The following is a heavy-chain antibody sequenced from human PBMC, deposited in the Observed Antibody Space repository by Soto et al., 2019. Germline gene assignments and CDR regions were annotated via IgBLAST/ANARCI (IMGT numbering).Heavy chain of an antibody. CDR1: GFTVSSNY. D-gene: IGHD2-2*01. J-gene: IGHJ4*02. V-gene: IGHV3-53*04. CDR2: IYSGGST. Sequence: GGSLRLSCAASGFTVSSNYMSWVRQAPGKGLEWVSVIYSGGSTYYADSVKGRFTISRHNSKNTLYLQMNSLRAEDTAVYYCARTEGYCSSTSCYPPSAFDYWGQGTLVTVSS. CDR3: ARTEGYCSSTSCYPPSAFDY.